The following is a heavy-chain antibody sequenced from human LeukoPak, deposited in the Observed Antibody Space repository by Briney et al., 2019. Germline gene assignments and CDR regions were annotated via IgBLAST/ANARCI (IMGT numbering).Heavy chain of an antibody. V-gene: IGHV3-23*01. CDR1: GFTFSSYA. J-gene: IGHJ4*02. Sequence: PGGSLRLSCAASGFTFSSYAMSWVRQAPGKGLEWVSVISGSGGSTCYADSVKGRFTISRDNSKNTLYLQMNSLGAEGTAVYYCAKTDIVVRPAPYYFDYWGQGTLVTVSS. D-gene: IGHD2-2*01. CDR3: AKTDIVVRPAPYYFDY. CDR2: ISGSGGST.